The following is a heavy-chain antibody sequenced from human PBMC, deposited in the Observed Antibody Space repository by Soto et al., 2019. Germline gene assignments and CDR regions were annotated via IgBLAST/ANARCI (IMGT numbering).Heavy chain of an antibody. J-gene: IGHJ3*02. Sequence: SETLSLTCAVYGGSFRGYYWSWIRQPPGKGLEWIGEINHSGSTNYNPSLKSRVTISVDTSKNQFYLKLSSVTAADTAVYYCASGVTHDAFDIWGQGTMVTVSS. CDR2: INHSGST. D-gene: IGHD4-4*01. CDR1: GGSFRGYY. CDR3: ASGVTHDAFDI. V-gene: IGHV4-34*01.